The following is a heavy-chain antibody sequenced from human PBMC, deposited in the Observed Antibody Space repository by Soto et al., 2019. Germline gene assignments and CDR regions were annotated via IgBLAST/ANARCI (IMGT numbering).Heavy chain of an antibody. CDR2: VHYSGGA. Sequence: NPSETLSLTCTVSSASITSHYWTWIRQPPGKGLESLGFVHYSGGANYNPSLKSRVTMSVDTSKNQFSLKLTSVTTADTAVYYCAREDGAGGYRWFDPWGQGTLVTVSS. CDR3: AREDGAGGYRWFDP. V-gene: IGHV4-59*11. CDR1: SASITSHY. D-gene: IGHD3-10*01. J-gene: IGHJ5*02.